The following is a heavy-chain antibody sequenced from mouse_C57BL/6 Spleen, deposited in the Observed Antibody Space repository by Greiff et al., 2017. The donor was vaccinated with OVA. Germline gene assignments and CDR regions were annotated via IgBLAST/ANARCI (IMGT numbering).Heavy chain of an antibody. Sequence: EVKLMESGGGLVKPGGSLKLSCAASGFTFSSYAMSWVRQTPEKRLEWVATISDGGSYTYYPDNVKGRFTISRDNAKNNLYLQMSHLESEDTAMYYCERDRDYEFAYWGQGTLVTVSA. D-gene: IGHD2-4*01. V-gene: IGHV5-4*01. CDR3: ERDRDYEFAY. CDR2: ISDGGSYT. J-gene: IGHJ3*01. CDR1: GFTFSSYA.